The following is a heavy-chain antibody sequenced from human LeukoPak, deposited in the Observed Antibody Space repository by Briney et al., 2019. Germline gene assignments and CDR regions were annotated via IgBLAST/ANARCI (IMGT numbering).Heavy chain of an antibody. J-gene: IGHJ6*02. CDR3: ARDRYCTNGVCPVYYYYGMDV. D-gene: IGHD2-8*01. Sequence: ASVKVPRKASGYTFTSYGISWVRQAPGQGLEWMGWIRAYNGNTNYAQKLQGRVTMTTDTSTSTAYMELRSLRSDDTAVYYCARDRYCTNGVCPVYYYYGMDVWGQGTTVTVSS. V-gene: IGHV1-18*01. CDR2: IRAYNGNT. CDR1: GYTFTSYG.